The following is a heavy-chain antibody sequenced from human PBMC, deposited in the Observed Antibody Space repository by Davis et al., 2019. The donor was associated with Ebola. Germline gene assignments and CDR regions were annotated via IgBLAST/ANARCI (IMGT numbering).Heavy chain of an antibody. CDR1: GYTFTSYA. V-gene: IGHV1-69*13. CDR2: IIPIFGTA. Sequence: AASVKVSCKASGYTFTSYAISWVRQAPGQGLEWMGGIIPIFGTANYAQKFQGRVTITADESTSTAYMELSSLRSEDTAVYYCASSPSYCSSTSCYVGDYWGQGTLVTVSS. CDR3: ASSPSYCSSTSCYVGDY. D-gene: IGHD2-2*01. J-gene: IGHJ4*02.